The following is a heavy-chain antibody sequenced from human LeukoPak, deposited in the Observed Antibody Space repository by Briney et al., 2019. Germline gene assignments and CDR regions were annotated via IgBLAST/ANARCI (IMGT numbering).Heavy chain of an antibody. J-gene: IGHJ4*02. Sequence: PGGSLRLSCAASGFTVSSNFMTWVRQAPGKGLEWVSLIYSDSNTYYADSVKGRFTISRDNSKNTLYLQMNSLRAEDTAVYYCARDCCNSAWYSEWGQGTLVTVSS. D-gene: IGHD2/OR15-2a*01. V-gene: IGHV3-53*01. CDR3: ARDCCNSAWYSE. CDR2: IYSDSNT. CDR1: GFTVSSNF.